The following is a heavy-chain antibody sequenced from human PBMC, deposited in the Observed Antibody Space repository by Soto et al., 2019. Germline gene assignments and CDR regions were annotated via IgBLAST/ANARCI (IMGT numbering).Heavy chain of an antibody. V-gene: IGHV4-34*01. CDR3: ARGLQYYDFWSGYNYYYMDV. Sequence: PSETLSLTCAVYGGSFSGYYWSWIRQPPGKGLEWIGEINHSGSTNYNPSLKSRVTISVDTSKNQFSLKLSSVTAADTAVYYCARGLQYYDFWSGYNYYYMDVWGKGTTVTVSS. J-gene: IGHJ6*03. D-gene: IGHD3-3*01. CDR1: GGSFSGYY. CDR2: INHSGST.